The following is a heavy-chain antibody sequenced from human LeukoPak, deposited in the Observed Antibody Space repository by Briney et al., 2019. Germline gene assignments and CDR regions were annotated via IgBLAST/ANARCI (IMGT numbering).Heavy chain of an antibody. J-gene: IGHJ5*02. CDR3: VRGHDVTWSATRWFDP. V-gene: IGHV3-74*01. CDR1: GFTFSNYW. CDR2: INSDGSEA. Sequence: GGSQRLSCAASGFTFSNYWMHWVRQVPGQGPVWVSRINSDGSEAIYADSVRGRFTISRDNAQSMLYLQMNTLRVEDTAVYYCVRGHDVTWSATRWFDPWGQGTVVAVSS. D-gene: IGHD2-8*02.